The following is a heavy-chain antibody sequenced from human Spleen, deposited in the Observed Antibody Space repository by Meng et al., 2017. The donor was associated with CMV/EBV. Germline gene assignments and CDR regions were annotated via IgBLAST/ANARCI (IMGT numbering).Heavy chain of an antibody. CDR3: ARDPGGTGDGWFDP. J-gene: IGHJ5*02. V-gene: IGHV1-2*02. D-gene: IGHD7-27*01. Sequence: VQLWQAVAEVKKPGASVKVSCKASGYTFTCYYMHWVRQAPGQGLEWMGWINPNSGGTNYAQKFQGRVTMTRDTSISTAYMELSRLRSDDTAVYYCARDPGGTGDGWFDPWGQGTLVTVSS. CDR2: INPNSGGT. CDR1: GYTFTCYY.